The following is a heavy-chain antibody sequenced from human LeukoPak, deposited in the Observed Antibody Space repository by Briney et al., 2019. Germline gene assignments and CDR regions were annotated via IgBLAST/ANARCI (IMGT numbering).Heavy chain of an antibody. CDR3: ARAMGYGDYEDY. CDR2: ISSSSSYI. V-gene: IGHV3-21*01. D-gene: IGHD4-17*01. Sequence: GRSLRLSCAASGFTFSSYSMNWVRQAPGKGLEWVSSISSSSSYIYYADSAKGRFTISRDNAKNSLYLQMNSLRAEDTAVYYCARAMGYGDYEDYWGQGTLVTVSS. J-gene: IGHJ4*02. CDR1: GFTFSSYS.